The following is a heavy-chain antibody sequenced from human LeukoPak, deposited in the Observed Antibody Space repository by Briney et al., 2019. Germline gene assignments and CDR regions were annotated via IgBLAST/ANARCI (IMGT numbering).Heavy chain of an antibody. Sequence: SETLSLTCTVSGGSISSYYWSWIRQPPGKGLEWIGYTYYSGSTNYNPSLKSRVTISVDTSKNQFSLKLSSVTAADTAVYYCARSPGYSSGWYDYWGQGTLVTVSS. CDR1: GGSISSYY. V-gene: IGHV4-59*01. J-gene: IGHJ4*02. CDR3: ARSPGYSSGWYDY. D-gene: IGHD6-19*01. CDR2: TYYSGST.